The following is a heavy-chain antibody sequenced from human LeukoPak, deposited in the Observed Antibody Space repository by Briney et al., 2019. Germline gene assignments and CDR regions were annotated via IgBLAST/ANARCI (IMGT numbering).Heavy chain of an antibody. V-gene: IGHV3-23*01. CDR2: ITNSGGNT. D-gene: IGHD2-2*01. Sequence: GGSLRLSCAASGFTYSTYAMSWVRQAPGKGLEWVSGITNSGGNTFYADSVKGRFTISKDNAKNTVYLQMNNLRAEDTAVYYCVSFYETYWGRGTLVTVSS. CDR3: VSFYETY. CDR1: GFTYSTYA. J-gene: IGHJ4*02.